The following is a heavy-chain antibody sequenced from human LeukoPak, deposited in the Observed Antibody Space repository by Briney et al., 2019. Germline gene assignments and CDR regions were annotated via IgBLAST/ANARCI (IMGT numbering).Heavy chain of an antibody. J-gene: IGHJ4*02. Sequence: GGSLRLSCAASGFTFSSYEVNWVRQAPGKGLERVSYISSSGSNIYYADSVKGRFTISRDNAKNSLYLQMNSLRAEDTAVYYCARGRETWIWECGEFDYWGQGTLVTVSS. D-gene: IGHD5-12*01. CDR1: GFTFSSYE. CDR2: ISSSGSNI. CDR3: ARGRETWIWECGEFDY. V-gene: IGHV3-48*03.